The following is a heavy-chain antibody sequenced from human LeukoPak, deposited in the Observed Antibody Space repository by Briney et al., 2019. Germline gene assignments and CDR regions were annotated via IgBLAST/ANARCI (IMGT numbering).Heavy chain of an antibody. CDR1: DYSITSGYY. CDR3: ARRSGSYKIADYFDY. J-gene: IGHJ4*02. CDR2: IHHSGST. V-gene: IGHV4-38-2*02. D-gene: IGHD1-26*01. Sequence: SETLSLTCTVSDYSITSGYYWDWIRQPPGKGLEWIGSIHHSGSTDYNPSLKSRVIMSVDTSKNQFSLNIRSVTAADTALYYCARRSGSYKIADYFDYRGQGTQVTVSS.